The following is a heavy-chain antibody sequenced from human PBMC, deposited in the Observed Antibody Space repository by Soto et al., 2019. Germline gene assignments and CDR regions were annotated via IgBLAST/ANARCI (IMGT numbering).Heavy chain of an antibody. CDR2: IKQDGRAT. V-gene: IGHV3-7*01. D-gene: IGHD2-15*01. J-gene: IGHJ1*01. CDR1: GFTFTTYC. Sequence: EVQLVESGGGMVQPGESLRLSCAASGFTFTTYCMTWVRQAPGKGLEWVANIKQDGRATKYVDSVKDRFTISRDNAKNSLYLQMNSLRAEDTAVYYCARSPGGRYFQYWGQGTLVIVS. CDR3: ARSPGGRYFQY.